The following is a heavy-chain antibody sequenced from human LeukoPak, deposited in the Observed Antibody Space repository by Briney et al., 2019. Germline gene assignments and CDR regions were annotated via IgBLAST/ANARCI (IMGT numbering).Heavy chain of an antibody. V-gene: IGHV3-21*01. CDR1: GFTFSSYS. D-gene: IGHD2-2*01. J-gene: IGHJ2*01. Sequence: SGGSLRLSCAASGFTFSSYSMNWVRQAPGKGLEWVSSISSSSSYIYYADSVKGRFTISRDNAKNSLHLQMNSLRAEDTAVYYCARGAQLLDWYFDLWGRGTLVTVSS. CDR2: ISSSSSYI. CDR3: ARGAQLLDWYFDL.